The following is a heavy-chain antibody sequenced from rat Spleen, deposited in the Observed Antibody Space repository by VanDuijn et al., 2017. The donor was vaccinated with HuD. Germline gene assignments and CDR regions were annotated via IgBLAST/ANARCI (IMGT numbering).Heavy chain of an antibody. CDR1: DYSITSNF. J-gene: IGHJ1*01. Sequence: EVQLQESGPGLVKPSQSLSLTCSVTDYSITSNFWGWIRKFPGNKMEWIGHISYSGSTSNNPSLRSRISITRDTSKNLFFLQLNSVTTEDTATYFCARYEDYGGWYFDSWGPGTMVTVSS. V-gene: IGHV3-1*01. D-gene: IGHD1-1*01. CDR2: ISYSGST. CDR3: ARYEDYGGWYFDS.